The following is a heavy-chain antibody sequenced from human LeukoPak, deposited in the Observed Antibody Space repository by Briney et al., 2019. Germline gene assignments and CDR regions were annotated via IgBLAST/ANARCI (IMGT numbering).Heavy chain of an antibody. CDR3: ARDHSPLVHHDAFDI. Sequence: ASVKVSCKTSGYTFIHFNLHWVRQVPGQGLEWMGRIDPSSDDTKYAQKFQGRVTMTRDTSISTAYMDLSSLTSDDTAVYYCARDHSPLVHHDAFDIWGQGTMVTVSS. J-gene: IGHJ3*02. V-gene: IGHV1-2*06. D-gene: IGHD2-15*01. CDR1: GYTFIHFN. CDR2: IDPSSDDT.